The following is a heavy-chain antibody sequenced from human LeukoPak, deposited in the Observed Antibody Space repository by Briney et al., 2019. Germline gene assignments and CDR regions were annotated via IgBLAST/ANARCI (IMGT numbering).Heavy chain of an antibody. CDR3: ARAPPPGYCSSTSCYKRPNWFDS. V-gene: IGHV1-69*05. D-gene: IGHD2-2*01. CDR2: IIPIFGTA. J-gene: IGHJ5*01. CDR1: GGTFSSYA. Sequence: GASVKVSCKASGGTFSSYAISWVRQAPGQGLEWMGGIIPIFGTANYAQKFQGRVTITTDESTSTAYMELSSLRSEDTAVYYCARAPPPGYCSSTSCYKRPNWFDSWGQGTLVTVSS.